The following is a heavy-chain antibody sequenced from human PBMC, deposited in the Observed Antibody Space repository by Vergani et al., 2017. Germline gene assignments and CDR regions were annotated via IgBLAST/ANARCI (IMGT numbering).Heavy chain of an antibody. V-gene: IGHV1-18*01. CDR2: ISVHNGNT. CDR1: GYTFSNYG. J-gene: IGHJ4*02. Sequence: QVQLVQSGAEVKKPGASVKVSCKASGYTFSNYGITWVRQAPGQGLEWMGWISVHNGNTNYAQKVQGRVTMTTDTATSTAYMELRSLRSDDTAVYYCAGDPGLVGYCTRTSCLFYYWGQGTLVTVSS. D-gene: IGHD2-2*01. CDR3: AGDPGLVGYCTRTSCLFYY.